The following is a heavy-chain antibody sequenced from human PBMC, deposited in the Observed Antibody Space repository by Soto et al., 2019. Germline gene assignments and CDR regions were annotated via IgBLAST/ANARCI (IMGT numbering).Heavy chain of an antibody. CDR2: ISGSGGST. D-gene: IGHD2-15*01. V-gene: IGHV3-23*01. CDR1: GFTFSSYW. CDR3: ASDQVLYCSGGSCYTSPWSFDY. Sequence: PGGSLRLSCAASGFTFSSYWMHWVRQAPGKGLEWVSAISGSGGSTYYADSVRGRFTISRDNSKNTLYLQMNSLRAEDTAVYYCASDQVLYCSGGSCYTSPWSFDYWGQGTLVTVSS. J-gene: IGHJ4*02.